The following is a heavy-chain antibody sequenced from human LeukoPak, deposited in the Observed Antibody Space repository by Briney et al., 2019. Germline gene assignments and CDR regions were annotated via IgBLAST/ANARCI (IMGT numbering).Heavy chain of an antibody. Sequence: GSLSLSCAASGFTFSSSWMHWVRQAPGKGLIWVSRVNGDGTGTIYADSVKGRFSISRDNSKNTLYLQVNSLRAEDTAVYYCAKGRTEGGTLALDYWGQGTLVTVSS. V-gene: IGHV3-74*01. J-gene: IGHJ4*02. CDR2: VNGDGTGT. CDR1: GFTFSSSW. D-gene: IGHD6-19*01. CDR3: AKGRTEGGTLALDY.